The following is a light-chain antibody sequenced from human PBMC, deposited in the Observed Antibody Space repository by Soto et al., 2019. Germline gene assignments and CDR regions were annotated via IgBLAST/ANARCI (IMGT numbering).Light chain of an antibody. V-gene: IGLV2-14*01. Sequence: QSALTQPASVSGSPGQSITISCTGTSSDVGGYNYVSWYQQHPGKAPKLMIYDVSNRPSGVSNRFSGSKSGNTASLTISGRQAEDEDDYYCSSYTSSSPPLFGGGTKLTVL. CDR2: DVS. J-gene: IGLJ2*01. CDR3: SSYTSSSPPL. CDR1: SSDVGGYNY.